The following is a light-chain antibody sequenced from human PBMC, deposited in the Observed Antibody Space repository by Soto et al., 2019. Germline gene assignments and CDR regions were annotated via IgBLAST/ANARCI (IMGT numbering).Light chain of an antibody. V-gene: IGLV2-8*01. J-gene: IGLJ2*01. Sequence: QSVLTQPPSASGSPGQSVTISCTGTSNDVGGYNYVSWYQQHPGKAPKLMIYEVTKRPSGVPDRFSGSKSGNTASLTVSGLQAEDEADYYCSSYISSSTFVVFGGGTKLTVL. CDR2: EVT. CDR3: SSYISSSTFVV. CDR1: SNDVGGYNY.